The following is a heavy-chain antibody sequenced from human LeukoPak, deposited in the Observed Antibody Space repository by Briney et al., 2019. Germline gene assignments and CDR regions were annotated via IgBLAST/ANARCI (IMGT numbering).Heavy chain of an antibody. CDR2: ISSSSSYK. CDR1: GFTFSSYS. D-gene: IGHD2-2*01. CDR3: AKGLHRQDIVVVGPISYNYYYMDV. V-gene: IGHV3-21*04. J-gene: IGHJ6*03. Sequence: GGSLRLSCAASGFTFSSYSMNWVRQAPGKGLEWVSSISSSSSYKYYADSVKGRFTISRDNAKNSLYLQMNSLRAEDTAVYYCAKGLHRQDIVVVGPISYNYYYMDVWGKGTTVTVSS.